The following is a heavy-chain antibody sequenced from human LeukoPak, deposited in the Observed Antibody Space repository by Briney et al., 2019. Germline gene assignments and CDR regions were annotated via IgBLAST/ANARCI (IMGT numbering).Heavy chain of an antibody. D-gene: IGHD5-12*01. V-gene: IGHV4-39*07. J-gene: IGHJ4*02. CDR1: GGSISSSSYY. Sequence: SETLSLTCTVSGGSISSSSYYWGWIRQPPGKGLEWIGSIYYSGSTYYNPSLKSRVTISVDTSKNQFSLKLSSVTAADTAVYYCARDGDIVATGSFDYWGQGTLVTVSS. CDR2: IYYSGST. CDR3: ARDGDIVATGSFDY.